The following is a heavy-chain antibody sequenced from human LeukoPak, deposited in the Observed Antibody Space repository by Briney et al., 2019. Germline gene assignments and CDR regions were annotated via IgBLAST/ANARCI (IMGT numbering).Heavy chain of an antibody. J-gene: IGHJ4*02. D-gene: IGHD4-17*01. CDR3: NTGSWYGDYVHYYFDY. CDR1: GFTFSDAW. CDR2: IKSKAHGETK. Sequence: PGGSLRLSCAASGFTFSDAWMSWVRQAPGKGLEWVGRIKSKAHGETKDYAAPVKGRFTISRDDSEDTLYLQMNSLKTEDTAVYYCNTGSWYGDYVHYYFDYWGQGALVTVSS. V-gene: IGHV3-15*01.